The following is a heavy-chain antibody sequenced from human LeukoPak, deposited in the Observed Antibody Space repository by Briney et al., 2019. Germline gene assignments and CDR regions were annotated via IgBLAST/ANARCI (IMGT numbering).Heavy chain of an antibody. Sequence: SQTLSLTCTVSGGSISSGDYYWSWIRQPPGKGLEWIGYIYYSGNTYYNPSLKSRVTISVDTSKNQFSLKLSSVTAADTAVYYCARDRRRITMVRGVIMADYYGMDVWGQGTTVTVSS. CDR2: IYYSGNT. D-gene: IGHD3-10*01. CDR3: ARDRRRITMVRGVIMADYYGMDV. J-gene: IGHJ6*02. V-gene: IGHV4-30-4*01. CDR1: GGSISSGDYY.